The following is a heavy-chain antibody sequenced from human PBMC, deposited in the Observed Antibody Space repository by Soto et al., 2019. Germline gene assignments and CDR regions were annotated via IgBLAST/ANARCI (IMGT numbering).Heavy chain of an antibody. D-gene: IGHD2-21*02. V-gene: IGHV4-31*03. CDR3: ARAYCGGDCSSSLGAFDI. CDR2: IYYSGST. CDR1: GGSISSGGYY. J-gene: IGHJ3*02. Sequence: SETLSLTCTVSGGSISSGGYYWSWIRQHPGKGLEWIEYIYYSGSTYYNPSLKSRVTISVDTSKNQFSLKLSSVTAADTAVYYCARAYCGGDCSSSLGAFDIWGQGTMVTVSS.